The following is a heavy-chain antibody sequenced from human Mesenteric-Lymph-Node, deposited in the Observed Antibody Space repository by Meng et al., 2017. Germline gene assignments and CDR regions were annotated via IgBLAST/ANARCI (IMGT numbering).Heavy chain of an antibody. D-gene: IGHD6-19*01. CDR1: GGSVSGDNW. V-gene: IGHV4-4*02. CDR3: ARDLLSGWYDAY. J-gene: IGHJ4*02. Sequence: SETLSLTCVVSGGSVSGDNWWSWVRQSPGKGLECIGEIHQVWSTQYNPSLASRVTMSIDKSTNQISLKLTSVTAADTAIYYCARDLLSGWYDAYWGQGTLVTVSS. CDR2: IHQVWST.